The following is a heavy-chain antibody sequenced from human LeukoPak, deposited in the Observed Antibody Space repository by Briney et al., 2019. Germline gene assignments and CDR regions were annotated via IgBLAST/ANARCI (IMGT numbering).Heavy chain of an antibody. J-gene: IGHJ4*02. V-gene: IGHV3-7*01. CDR2: IKHDGSEK. CDR1: GFIFTNYF. Sequence: GGSLRLSCAASGFIFTNYFMSWVRQAPGKGLEWVASIKHDGSEKYYVDSVRGRFTISRDNTMNSLYLQTSSLRAEDTAVYYCATDRGWRTSGYYLYYFEYWGQGTLVTFSS. D-gene: IGHD3-3*01. CDR3: ATDRGWRTSGYYLYYFEY.